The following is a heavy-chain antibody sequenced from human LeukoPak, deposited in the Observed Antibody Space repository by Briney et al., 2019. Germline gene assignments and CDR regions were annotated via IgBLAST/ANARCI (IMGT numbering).Heavy chain of an antibody. CDR3: AKQLGYCSDGSCYFPY. Sequence: ETLSLTCTVSGGSISSYYWSWVRQAPGKGLEWVSAISNNGGYTYYADSVQGRFTISRDNSKSTLCLQMNSLRAEDTAVYYCAKQLGYCSDGSCYFPYWGQGTLVTVSS. D-gene: IGHD2-15*01. CDR1: GGSISSYY. V-gene: IGHV3-23*01. CDR2: ISNNGGYT. J-gene: IGHJ4*02.